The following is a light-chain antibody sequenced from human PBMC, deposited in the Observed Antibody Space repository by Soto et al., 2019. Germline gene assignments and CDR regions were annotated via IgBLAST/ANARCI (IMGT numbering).Light chain of an antibody. CDR2: ASS. V-gene: IGKV1-39*01. J-gene: IGKJ4*01. CDR3: RQRYSDILS. Sequence: EIQMTQTPSSLSAYVVDRETNSFRPSHNIYTYLNCYQLKPGKAPKLLIFASSTLQSVVPSRCSCRGSGADFSLTSGSIKPEAFATYYCRQRYSDILSCGGEARVEFK. CDR1: HNIYTY.